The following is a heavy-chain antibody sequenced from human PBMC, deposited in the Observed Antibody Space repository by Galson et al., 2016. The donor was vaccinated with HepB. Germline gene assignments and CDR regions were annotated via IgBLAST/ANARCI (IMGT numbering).Heavy chain of an antibody. D-gene: IGHD1/OR15-1a*01. J-gene: IGHJ4*02. CDR2: ISISGST. V-gene: IGHV4-61*02. CDR3: ARDRGWNNCDY. CDR1: GGSINSGSYY. Sequence: TLSLTCSVSGGSINSGSYYWTWIRQPAGMGLEYIGRISISGSTNYNPSLRRRFTVSRDNAKNSLYLQMNSLTVEDTAVYYCARDRGWNNCDYWGQGTLVTVSS.